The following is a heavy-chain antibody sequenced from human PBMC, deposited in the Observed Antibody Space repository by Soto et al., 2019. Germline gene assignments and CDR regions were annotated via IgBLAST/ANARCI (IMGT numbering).Heavy chain of an antibody. CDR2: IYSGGST. Sequence: EVQLVETGGGLIQPGGSLRLSCVASGFSVSSNYMSWVRQLPGKGLDWVSVIYSGGSTKYADSVKGRFTISRDTSKNTLFLHMNSLRVEDTGVYYCAREYFNYYHCMDVWGQGTTVTVSS. V-gene: IGHV3-53*02. CDR3: AREYFNYYHCMDV. CDR1: GFSVSSNY. J-gene: IGHJ6*02. D-gene: IGHD3-9*01.